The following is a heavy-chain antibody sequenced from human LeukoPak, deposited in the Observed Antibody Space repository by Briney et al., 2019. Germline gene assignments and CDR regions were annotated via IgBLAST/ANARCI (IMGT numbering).Heavy chain of an antibody. D-gene: IGHD3-22*01. CDR2: INPNSGAT. J-gene: IGHJ3*02. Sequence: ASVKVSCKASGYTFTGYYMHWVRQAPGQGLEWMGWINPNSGATNYAQELQGRVTVTTDTSTSTAYMELRSLRSDDTAVYYCARGGPWGYYDSSGYPRHAFDIWGQGTMVTVSS. V-gene: IGHV1-2*02. CDR3: ARGGPWGYYDSSGYPRHAFDI. CDR1: GYTFTGYY.